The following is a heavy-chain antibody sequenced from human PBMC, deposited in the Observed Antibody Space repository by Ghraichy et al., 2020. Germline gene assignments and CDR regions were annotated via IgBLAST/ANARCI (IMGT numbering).Heavy chain of an antibody. CDR1: RSAYRTSG. CDR3: ARWAHATYYYYYYYMDV. J-gene: IGHJ6*03. Sequence: GGSLRLSSLPSRSAYRTSGLNSRDSAPYDGFGLESYISSSSSTIYYADSVKGRFTISRDNAKNSLYLQMNSLRAEDTAVYYCARWAHATYYYYYYYMDVWVKGSTGTDS. CDR2: ISSSSSTI. V-gene: IGHV3-48*04.